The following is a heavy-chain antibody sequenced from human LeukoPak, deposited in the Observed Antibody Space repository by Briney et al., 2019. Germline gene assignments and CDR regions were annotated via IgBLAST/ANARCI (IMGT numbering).Heavy chain of an antibody. CDR1: GFTFSSYS. D-gene: IGHD3-10*01. V-gene: IGHV3-30*03. CDR2: ISYDGSNK. Sequence: GGSLRLSCAASGFTFSSYSMNWVRQAPGKGLEWVAVISYDGSNKYYADSVKGRFTISRDNSKNTLYLQMNSLRAEDTAVYYCARDFTLYYYGSGSSDAFDIWGQGTMVTVSS. CDR3: ARDFTLYYYGSGSSDAFDI. J-gene: IGHJ3*02.